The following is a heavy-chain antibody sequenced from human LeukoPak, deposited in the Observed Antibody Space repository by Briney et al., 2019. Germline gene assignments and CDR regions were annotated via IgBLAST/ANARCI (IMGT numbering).Heavy chain of an antibody. V-gene: IGHV3-23*01. Sequence: GGSLRLSCAASGFTFSSYGMSWVRQAPRKGLEWVSAISGSGGSTYYADSVKGRFTISRDNSKNTLYLQMNSLRAEDTAVYYCAKDPLTTVTTWPNWFDPWGQGTLVTVSS. CDR1: GFTFSSYG. J-gene: IGHJ5*02. CDR3: AKDPLTTVTTWPNWFDP. CDR2: ISGSGGST. D-gene: IGHD4-17*01.